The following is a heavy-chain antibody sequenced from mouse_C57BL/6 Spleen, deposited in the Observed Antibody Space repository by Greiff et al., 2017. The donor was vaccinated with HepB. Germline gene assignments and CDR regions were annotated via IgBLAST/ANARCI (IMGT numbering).Heavy chain of an antibody. CDR2: INPYNGDT. J-gene: IGHJ2*01. CDR3: ARRVITTDYFDY. Sequence: EVQLQQSGPELVKPGDSVKISCKASGYSFTGYFMNWVMQSHGKSLEWIGRINPYNGDTFYNQKFKGKATLTVDKSSSTAYMELRSLTSEDSAVYYCARRVITTDYFDYWGQGTTLTVSS. V-gene: IGHV1-20*01. CDR1: GYSFTGYF. D-gene: IGHD1-1*01.